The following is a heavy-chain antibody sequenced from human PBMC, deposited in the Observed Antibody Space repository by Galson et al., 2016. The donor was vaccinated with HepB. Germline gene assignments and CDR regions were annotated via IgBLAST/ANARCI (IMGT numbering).Heavy chain of an antibody. V-gene: IGHV3-21*01. D-gene: IGHD4-17*01. J-gene: IGHJ2*01. Sequence: SLRLSCAASGFSFNTYSFTWVRQAPGKGLEWVSSISTGGTDIYYADSVKGRFTISRDNAENSLYPKMSNLRAADTAVYYCARSPAYGDYLPWYFELWGRGTLVTVSS. CDR2: ISTGGTDI. CDR3: ARSPAYGDYLPWYFEL. CDR1: GFSFNTYS.